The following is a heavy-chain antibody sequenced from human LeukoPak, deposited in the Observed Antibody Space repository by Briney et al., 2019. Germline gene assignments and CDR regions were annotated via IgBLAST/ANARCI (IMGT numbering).Heavy chain of an antibody. CDR1: GGSINNYY. V-gene: IGHV4-4*07. CDR2: IYTRGST. J-gene: IGHJ3*02. Sequence: SETLALTCTVSGGSINNYYWSWIRQPAGKGLEWIGRIYTRGSTNYNPSLKSRVTMSVDTSKNQFSLKLSSVTAADTAVYYCARGRYCSADICSGGDAFDIWGQGTMVSVSS. D-gene: IGHD2-15*01. CDR3: ARGRYCSADICSGGDAFDI.